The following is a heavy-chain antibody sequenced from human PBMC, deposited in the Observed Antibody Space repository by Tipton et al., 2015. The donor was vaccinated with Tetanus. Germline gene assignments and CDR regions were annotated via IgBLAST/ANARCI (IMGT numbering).Heavy chain of an antibody. D-gene: IGHD3-16*01. Sequence: TLSLTCSVSGGSINNSGYFWGWIRQPPGKGLEWIGNIYYSGSTDYNPSLKSRVAISVDTSKNQFSLKLSSVTAADTAVYYCARTWGVWVTSIDAFDIWGQGTKVAVSS. CDR3: ARTWGVWVTSIDAFDI. J-gene: IGHJ3*02. V-gene: IGHV4-39*01. CDR2: IYYSGST. CDR1: GGSINNSGYF.